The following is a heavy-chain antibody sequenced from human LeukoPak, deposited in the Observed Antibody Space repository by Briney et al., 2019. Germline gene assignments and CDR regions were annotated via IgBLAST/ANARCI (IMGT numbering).Heavy chain of an antibody. CDR2: IRKKANSYST. J-gene: IGHJ4*02. D-gene: IGHD3-10*01. CDR3: ARERGFGELPYPFDY. V-gene: IGHV3-72*01. CDR1: GFSFSDHY. Sequence: GGSLRLSCAASGFSFSDHYMDWVRQAPGKGLEWVGRIRKKANSYSTEYAASVKGRFTISRDDSKNSLYLQMNSLKTKDTAVYYCARERGFGELPYPFDYWGQGTLVTVSS.